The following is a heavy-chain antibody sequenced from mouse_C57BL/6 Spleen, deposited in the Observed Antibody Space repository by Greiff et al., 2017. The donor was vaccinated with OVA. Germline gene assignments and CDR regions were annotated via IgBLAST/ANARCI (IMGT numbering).Heavy chain of an antibody. CDR3: TRESDGYYQAWFAY. Sequence: EVMLVESGEGLVKPGGSLKLSCAASGFTFSSYAMSWVRQTPEKRLEWVAYISSGGDYIYYADTVKGRFTISRDNARNTLYLQMSSLKSEDTAMYYCTRESDGYYQAWFAYWGQGTLVTVSA. D-gene: IGHD2-3*01. CDR2: ISSGGDYI. CDR1: GFTFSSYA. J-gene: IGHJ3*01. V-gene: IGHV5-9-1*02.